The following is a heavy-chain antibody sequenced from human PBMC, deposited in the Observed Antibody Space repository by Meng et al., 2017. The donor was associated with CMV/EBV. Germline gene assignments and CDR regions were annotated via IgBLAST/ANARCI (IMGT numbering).Heavy chain of an antibody. V-gene: IGHV4-4*07. J-gene: IGHJ5*02. CDR3: AREIVVVPAAIDNWFDP. Sequence: QARLQESGPGLVKASETLSLTCTVSGGSISSYYWSWIRQPAGKGLEWIGRIYTSGSTNYNPSLKSRVTKSVDTSKNQFSLKLSSVTAADTAVYYCAREIVVVPAAIDNWFDPWGQGTLVTVSS. D-gene: IGHD2-2*02. CDR2: IYTSGST. CDR1: GGSISSYY.